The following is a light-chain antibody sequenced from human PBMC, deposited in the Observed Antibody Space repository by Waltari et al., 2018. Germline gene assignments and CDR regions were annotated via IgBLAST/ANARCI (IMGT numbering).Light chain of an antibody. CDR3: QQTYITPLT. CDR1: QNINNF. V-gene: IGKV1-39*01. Sequence: DIQMTQSPSSLSASVGDRVTITCRASQNINNFLNWYQQKPGKAPKLRIYRASSLQGGVPSMFSGSGSGTDFTLTVSSLQPDDFATYYCQQTYITPLTFGGGTKAEIK. J-gene: IGKJ4*01. CDR2: RAS.